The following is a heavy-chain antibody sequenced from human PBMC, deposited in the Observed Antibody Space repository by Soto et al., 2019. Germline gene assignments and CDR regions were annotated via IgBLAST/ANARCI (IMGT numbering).Heavy chain of an antibody. J-gene: IGHJ5*02. V-gene: IGHV4-31*03. Sequence: QVQLQESGPGLVKPAQTLSLTCTVSGDSISSGGYYWSWIRQRPGKGLEWIGYIYYSGSTHYNPSLESRVSILRDTSQNQFSLKLSSVTAADTAVYYCASVGGWSGYHWGQGTLVTVSS. D-gene: IGHD3-3*01. CDR3: ASVGGWSGYH. CDR1: GDSISSGGYY. CDR2: IYYSGST.